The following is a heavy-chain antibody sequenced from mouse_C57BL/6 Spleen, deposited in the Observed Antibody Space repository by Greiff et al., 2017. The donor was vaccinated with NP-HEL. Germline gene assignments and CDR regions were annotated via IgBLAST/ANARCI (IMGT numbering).Heavy chain of an antibody. CDR3: ARDGGNYCGGY. Sequence: QVQLQQPGAELVKPGASVKLSCKASGYTFTSYWMHWVKQRPGQGLEWIGMIHPNSGSTNYNEKFKSKATLTVDKSSSTAYMQLSSLTSEDSAVYCWARDGGNYCGGYWGQGTTLTVSS. V-gene: IGHV1-64*01. J-gene: IGHJ2*01. D-gene: IGHD2-1*01. CDR2: IHPNSGST. CDR1: GYTFTSYW.